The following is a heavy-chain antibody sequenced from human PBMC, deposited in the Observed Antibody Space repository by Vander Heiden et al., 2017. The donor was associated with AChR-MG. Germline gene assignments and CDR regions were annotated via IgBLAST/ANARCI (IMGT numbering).Heavy chain of an antibody. D-gene: IGHD3-22*01. CDR2: IRSKAYGGTT. J-gene: IGHJ4*02. V-gene: IGHV3-49*05. CDR3: TRAKETMIVVVMLDY. CDR1: GLTLGDHA. Sequence: EVQLVESGGGWVKPGRSLRLSCTASGLTLGDHAMGWFRQAPGKGLEWVGFIRSKAYGGTTEYAASVKGRFTISRDDSKSLAYLQMNSLNTEDTAVYYCTRAKETMIVVVMLDYWGQGTLVTVSS.